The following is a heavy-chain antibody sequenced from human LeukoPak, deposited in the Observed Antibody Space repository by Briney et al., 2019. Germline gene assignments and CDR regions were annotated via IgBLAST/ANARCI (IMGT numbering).Heavy chain of an antibody. CDR3: ARLSSGSWYSLDY. V-gene: IGHV4-59*08. J-gene: IGHJ4*02. D-gene: IGHD6-13*01. CDR2: IYYSGST. Sequence: SETLSLTCTVSGGSISSYYWSWIRQPPGKGLEWIGYIYYSGSTNYNPSLKSRVTISVDTSKNQFSLKLSSVTAADTAVYYCARLSSGSWYSLDYWGQGTLVTVSS. CDR1: GGSISSYY.